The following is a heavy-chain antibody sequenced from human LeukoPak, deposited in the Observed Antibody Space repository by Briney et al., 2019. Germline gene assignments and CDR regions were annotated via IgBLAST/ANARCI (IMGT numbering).Heavy chain of an antibody. CDR3: AKDRGRSAFYSFDY. J-gene: IGHJ4*02. D-gene: IGHD1-26*01. CDR2: ISGSGGTT. CDR1: GFTFSSYA. V-gene: IGHV3-23*01. Sequence: PTGGSLRLSCAAPGFTFSSYAMSWVRQAPGKGLEWVSGISGSGGTTYYADSVKGRFTISRDNSKNTLYLQMNSLRAEDTAVYYCAKDRGRSAFYSFDYWGQGTLVTVSS.